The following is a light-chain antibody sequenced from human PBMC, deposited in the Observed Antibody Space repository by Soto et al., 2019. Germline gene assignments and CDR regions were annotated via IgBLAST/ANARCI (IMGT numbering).Light chain of an antibody. V-gene: IGLV1-51*01. J-gene: IGLJ1*01. CDR1: SSNIGNNY. CDR2: DNN. CDR3: GTWDSSFYV. Sequence: QSVLTQPPSVSAAPGQKVTISCSGSSSNIGNNYVSWYQQLPGTASKLLIYDNNKRPSGIPDRFSGSKSGTSATLGITGLQTGDEADYYCGTWDSSFYVFGTGTKVTVL.